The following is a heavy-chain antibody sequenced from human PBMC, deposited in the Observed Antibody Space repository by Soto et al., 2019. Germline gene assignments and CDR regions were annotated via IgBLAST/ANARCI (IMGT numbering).Heavy chain of an antibody. CDR1: GFTFPNCG. V-gene: IGHV3-30*18. CDR3: AKAGNHGLGYSYGHHFEY. J-gene: IGHJ4*02. D-gene: IGHD5-18*01. Sequence: GGSLTLFSTASGFTFPNCGMHWVRQAAGKGLEWVAFISDDGTYKYYADSVRCRFTVSRDNFKNTLFLQVNSLRPEDTAVYYCAKAGNHGLGYSYGHHFEYWGQGTLVTVS. CDR2: ISDDGTYK.